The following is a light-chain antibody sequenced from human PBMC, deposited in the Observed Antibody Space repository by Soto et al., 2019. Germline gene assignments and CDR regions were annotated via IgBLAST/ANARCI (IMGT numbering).Light chain of an antibody. CDR3: QQYNNWPPTWT. CDR1: QSVSSN. J-gene: IGKJ1*01. CDR2: GAS. Sequence: VXTXXXAXXXVSPGXRATLSCRASQSVSSNLAWYQQKPGQAPRLLIYGASTRATGIPARFSGSGSGTEFTLTISSLQSEDFAVYYCQQYNNWPPTWTFGQGTKVEIK. V-gene: IGKV3-15*01.